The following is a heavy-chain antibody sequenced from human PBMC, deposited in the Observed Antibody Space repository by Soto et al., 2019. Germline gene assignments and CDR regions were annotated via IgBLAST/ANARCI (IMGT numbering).Heavy chain of an antibody. CDR2: IYYSGST. CDR3: ARGSYPIFGAVMDV. CDR1: GGSISSGDYY. D-gene: IGHD3-3*01. Sequence: SETLSLTCTVSGGSISSGDYYWSWIRQPPGKGLEWIGYIYYSGSTYYNPSLKSRVTISVDTSKNQFSLKLSSVTAADTAVYYCARGSYPIFGAVMDVWGQGTTVTVSS. V-gene: IGHV4-30-4*01. J-gene: IGHJ6*02.